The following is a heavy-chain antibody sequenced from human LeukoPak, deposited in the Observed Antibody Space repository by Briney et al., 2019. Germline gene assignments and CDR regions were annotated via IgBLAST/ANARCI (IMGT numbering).Heavy chain of an antibody. CDR3: TTEMKELGSFFYYYYMDV. V-gene: IGHV3-7*03. D-gene: IGHD1-7*01. CDR1: GFTFTSYW. J-gene: IGHJ6*03. CDR2: IKQDASEK. Sequence: GGSLRLSCAASGFTFTSYWMNWVRQAPGKGLEWVANIKQDASEKYYVASVKGRFTISRDNALFLQMNSLKSEDTGIYYCTTEMKELGSFFYYYYMDVWGTGTTVTISS.